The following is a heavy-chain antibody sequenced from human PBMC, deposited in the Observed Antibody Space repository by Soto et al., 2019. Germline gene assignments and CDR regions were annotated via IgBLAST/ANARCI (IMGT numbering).Heavy chain of an antibody. Sequence: SVKVSCKASGGTFSSYAISWVRQAPGQGLEWMGGIIPIFGTANYAQKFQGRVTITADESTSTAYMELSSLRSENTAVYYCATSPHPYDFWSGFYFDYWGQGTLVTVSS. CDR2: IIPIFGTA. CDR3: ATSPHPYDFWSGFYFDY. CDR1: GGTFSSYA. J-gene: IGHJ4*02. V-gene: IGHV1-69*13. D-gene: IGHD3-3*01.